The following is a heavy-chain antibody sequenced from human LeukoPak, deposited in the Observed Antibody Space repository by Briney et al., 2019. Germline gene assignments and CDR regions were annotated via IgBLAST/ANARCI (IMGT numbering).Heavy chain of an antibody. D-gene: IGHD5-24*01. J-gene: IGHJ4*02. Sequence: SETLCLTCGVYGGSFSGYYWSWIRQPPGKGLEWIGEINPRGSTNYNPSLKSRVTLSADTSKNQFSLTLNSVTAADTAVYYCARRRLGYYFDYWGQGTLVTVSS. CDR2: INPRGST. CDR1: GGSFSGYY. CDR3: ARRRLGYYFDY. V-gene: IGHV4-34*01.